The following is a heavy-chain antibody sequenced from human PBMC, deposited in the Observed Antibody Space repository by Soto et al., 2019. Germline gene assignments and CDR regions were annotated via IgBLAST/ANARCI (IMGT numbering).Heavy chain of an antibody. Sequence: EVQLVESGGGLVKSGGSLRLSCAASGFIFSSYSMKWGRQAPGKGLEWVSCISSSSSDIYYADSVKGRFTISIDNAKNSLYLQMNSLRAEDMAVYYCARVRVGIAAAGDPFDIWGQGTMVTVSS. J-gene: IGHJ3*02. CDR1: GFIFSSYS. D-gene: IGHD6-13*01. CDR3: ARVRVGIAAAGDPFDI. CDR2: ISSSSSDI. V-gene: IGHV3-21*01.